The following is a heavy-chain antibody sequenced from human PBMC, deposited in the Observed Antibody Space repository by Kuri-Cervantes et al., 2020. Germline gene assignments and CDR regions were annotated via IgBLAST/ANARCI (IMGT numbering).Heavy chain of an antibody. CDR3: ARDFSGSYYYYYYYGMDV. D-gene: IGHD3-10*01. Sequence: GGSLRLSCAASGFSGSSNYMSWVRQAPGKGLEWVSVIYSGGRTYYADSVKGRFTISREDSKDTLYLQMNSLRAEDTAVYYCARDFSGSYYYYYYYGMDVWGQGTTVTVSS. CDR2: IYSGGRT. V-gene: IGHV3-66*01. CDR1: GFSGSSNY. J-gene: IGHJ6*02.